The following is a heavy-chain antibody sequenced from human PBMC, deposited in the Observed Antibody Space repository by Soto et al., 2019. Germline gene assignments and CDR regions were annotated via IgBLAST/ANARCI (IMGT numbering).Heavy chain of an antibody. D-gene: IGHD3-3*01. CDR1: GYTFTSYG. J-gene: IGHJ6*02. V-gene: IGHV1-18*04. Sequence: GASVKVSCKASGYTFTSYGISWVRQAPGQGLEWMGWISAYNGNTNYAQKLQGRVTMTTYTSASTAYMDLRSLRSDDTAVYYCARDIPNYDSLHYYYNHEMDVWGQGTTVTVSS. CDR3: ARDIPNYDSLHYYYNHEMDV. CDR2: ISAYNGNT.